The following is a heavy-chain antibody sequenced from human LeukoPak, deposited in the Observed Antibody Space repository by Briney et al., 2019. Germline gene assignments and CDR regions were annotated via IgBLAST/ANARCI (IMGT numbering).Heavy chain of an antibody. Sequence: SQTLSLTCTVSGGSIDSGSYYWSWIGQPAGKGLEWIGRIYTSGSTNYNPSLKSRVTISVDTSKNQFSLKLSSVTAADTAVYYCARVRAIWDAFDIWGQGTMVTVPS. CDR2: IYTSGST. J-gene: IGHJ3*02. CDR3: ARVRAIWDAFDI. D-gene: IGHD3-3*01. CDR1: GGSIDSGSYY. V-gene: IGHV4-61*02.